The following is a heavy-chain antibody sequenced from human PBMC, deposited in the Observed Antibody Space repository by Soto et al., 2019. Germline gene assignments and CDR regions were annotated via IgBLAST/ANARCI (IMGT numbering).Heavy chain of an antibody. V-gene: IGHV4-4*02. CDR3: ARSEATALDY. Sequence: PSETMSLTCIVSGGSMISSNCCNCIRQPPGKGLEWIGETHHSGRTNYNPSLKSRVIISVDESKNHFSLKLSSVTAADTAVYYCARSEATALDYWGQGTLVTVSS. CDR2: THHSGRT. CDR1: GGSMISSNC. J-gene: IGHJ4*02. D-gene: IGHD1-26*01.